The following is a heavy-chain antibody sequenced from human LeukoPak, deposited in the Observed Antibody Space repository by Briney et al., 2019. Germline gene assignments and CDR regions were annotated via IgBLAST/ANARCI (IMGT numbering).Heavy chain of an antibody. J-gene: IGHJ6*04. Sequence: GASVKVSCKASGYTFTSYGISWVRQAPGQGLEWMGWISAYNGSTNYAQKLQGRVTMTTDTSTSTAYMELRSLRSDDTAVYYCASPSREGSSWSMDVWGKGTTVTVSS. D-gene: IGHD6-13*01. CDR2: ISAYNGST. CDR1: GYTFTSYG. CDR3: ASPSREGSSWSMDV. V-gene: IGHV1-18*01.